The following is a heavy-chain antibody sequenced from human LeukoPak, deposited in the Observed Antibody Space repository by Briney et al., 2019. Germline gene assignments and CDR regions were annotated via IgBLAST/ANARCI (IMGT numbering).Heavy chain of an antibody. V-gene: IGHV3-30*02. CDR1: GFTFSNYG. Sequence: GGSLRLSCAASGFTFSNYGIHWVRQAPGKGLEWVAFIRYDGNNKSYGDSVKGRFTISRDNSKNTLYLQMNSLRAEDTAVYYCAKCVRGLTYYYYGMDVWGQGTTVTVSS. CDR2: IRYDGNNK. J-gene: IGHJ6*02. CDR3: AKCVRGLTYYYYGMDV. D-gene: IGHD3-10*02.